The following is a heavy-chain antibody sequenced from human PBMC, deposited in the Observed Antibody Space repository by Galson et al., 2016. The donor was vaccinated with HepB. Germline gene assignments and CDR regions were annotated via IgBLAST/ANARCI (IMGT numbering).Heavy chain of an antibody. D-gene: IGHD6-25*01. V-gene: IGHV5-10-1*01. J-gene: IGHJ2*01. Sequence: QSGAEVKKPGESLRISCKASGYTFTNYWITWVRQMPGKGLEWMGRIDPRDSSTKSSPSFQGHVTISTDKSINTAYLQWSSLKTSDTAMYYCARQRYFDFWGRGTLVTVSS. CDR2: IDPRDSST. CDR3: ARQRYFDF. CDR1: GYTFTNYW.